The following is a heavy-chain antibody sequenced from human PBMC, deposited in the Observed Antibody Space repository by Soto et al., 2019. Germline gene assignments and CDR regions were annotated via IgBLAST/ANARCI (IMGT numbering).Heavy chain of an antibody. V-gene: IGHV4-30-2*01. CDR3: AGGIAARPLGY. Sequence: QLQLQESGSGLVKPSQTLSLTCAVSGGSISSGGYSWSWIRQPPGKGLEWIGYIYHSGSTYYNPSLKXRIPXSXHRSKNQFSLKLSSVTAADTAVYYCAGGIAARPLGYWGQGTLVTVSS. D-gene: IGHD6-6*01. CDR1: GGSISSGGYS. CDR2: IYHSGST. J-gene: IGHJ4*02.